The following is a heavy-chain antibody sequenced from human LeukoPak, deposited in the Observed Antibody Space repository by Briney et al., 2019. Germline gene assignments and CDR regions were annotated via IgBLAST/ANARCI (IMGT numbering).Heavy chain of an antibody. CDR3: ARGITYYYDSSGYYNFDY. J-gene: IGHJ4*02. D-gene: IGHD3-22*01. Sequence: GESLRLSCAASGFTFSSYDMHWVRQATGKGLEWVSAIGTAGDTYYPGSVKGRFTISRENAKNSLYLQMNSLRAGDTAVYYCARGITYYYDSSGYYNFDYWGQGTLVTVSS. CDR2: IGTAGDT. V-gene: IGHV3-13*04. CDR1: GFTFSSYD.